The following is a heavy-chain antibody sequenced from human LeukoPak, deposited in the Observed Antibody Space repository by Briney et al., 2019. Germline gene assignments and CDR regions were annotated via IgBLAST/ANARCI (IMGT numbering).Heavy chain of an antibody. V-gene: IGHV3-20*04. CDR2: IDWNGGSR. D-gene: IGHD3-10*02. J-gene: IGHJ6*04. CDR1: GFTFDDYG. CDR3: AELGITMIGGV. Sequence: GGSLRLSCAASGFTFDDYGINWVRQAPGRGLEWVSGIDWNGGSRGYADSVKGRFTISRDNAKNSLYLQMNSLRAEDTAVYYCAELGITMIGGVWGKGTTVTISS.